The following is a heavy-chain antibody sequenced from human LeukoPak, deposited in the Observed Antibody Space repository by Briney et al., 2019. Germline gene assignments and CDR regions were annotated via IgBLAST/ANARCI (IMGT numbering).Heavy chain of an antibody. Sequence: GGSLRPSCVASGFTFRDYWMAWVRQAPGKGLDWAANISPDGSATFYVDSVKGRFTISRDNTKNSLYLQMNNVGVEDTAVYYCVRSIDYWGQGTLVTVSS. J-gene: IGHJ4*02. CDR2: ISPDGSAT. V-gene: IGHV3-7*01. CDR1: GFTFRDYW. CDR3: VRSIDY.